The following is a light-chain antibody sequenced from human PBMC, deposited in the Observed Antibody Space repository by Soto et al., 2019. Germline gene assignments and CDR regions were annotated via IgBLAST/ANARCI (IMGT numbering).Light chain of an antibody. CDR1: SSDVGGYDY. J-gene: IGLJ1*01. CDR3: SSYSISTAYL. Sequence: QSALTQPASVSGSPGQSITISCTGTSSDVGGYDYVSWYQLHPGKAPKLMVFEVSNRPSGVSYRFSGSKSGNTASLTIPGLQAGDEADYFCSSYSISTAYLFGTGTKVTVL. CDR2: EVS. V-gene: IGLV2-14*01.